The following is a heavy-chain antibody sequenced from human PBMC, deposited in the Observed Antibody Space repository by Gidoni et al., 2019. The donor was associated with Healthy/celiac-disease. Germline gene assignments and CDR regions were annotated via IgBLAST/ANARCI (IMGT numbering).Heavy chain of an antibody. CDR2: IWYDGSNK. Sequence: QVQLLESGGGVVQPGRSLRLSCAASGFTLSSYGMHWVRQAPGKGLEWVAVIWYDGSNKYYADSVKGRFTISRDNSKNTLYLQMNSLRAEDTAVYYCARIKTVTTGALGYWGQGTLVTVSS. CDR3: ARIKTVTTGALGY. D-gene: IGHD4-17*01. CDR1: GFTLSSYG. J-gene: IGHJ4*02. V-gene: IGHV3-33*01.